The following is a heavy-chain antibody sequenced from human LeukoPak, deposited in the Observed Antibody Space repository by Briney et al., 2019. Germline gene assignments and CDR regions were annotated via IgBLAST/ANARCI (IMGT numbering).Heavy chain of an antibody. CDR2: INPNSGGT. V-gene: IGHV1-2*06. Sequence: GASVKVSRKASGYTFTGYYMHWVRQAPGQGLEWMGRINPNSGGTNYAQKFQGRVTMTRDTSISTAYMELSRLRSDDTAVYYCARVGSAYYYDSSGYYGYWGQGTLVTVSS. CDR3: ARVGSAYYYDSSGYYGY. D-gene: IGHD3-22*01. CDR1: GYTFTGYY. J-gene: IGHJ4*02.